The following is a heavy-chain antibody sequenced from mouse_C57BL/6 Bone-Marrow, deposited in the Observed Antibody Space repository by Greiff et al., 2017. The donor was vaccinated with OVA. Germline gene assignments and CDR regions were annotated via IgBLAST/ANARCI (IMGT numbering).Heavy chain of an antibody. CDR1: GYTFTDYY. J-gene: IGHJ3*01. Sequence: VQLQQSGPELVKPGASVKISCKASGYTFTDYYMNWVKQSHGKSLEWIGDINPNNGGTSYNQKFKGKATLTVDKSSSTAYMELRSLTSENSAVYYCAKHYYGSFAGFAYWGQGTLVTVSA. D-gene: IGHD1-1*01. V-gene: IGHV1-26*01. CDR3: AKHYYGSFAGFAY. CDR2: INPNNGGT.